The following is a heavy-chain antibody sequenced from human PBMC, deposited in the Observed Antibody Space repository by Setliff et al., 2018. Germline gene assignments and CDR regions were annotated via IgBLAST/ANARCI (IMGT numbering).Heavy chain of an antibody. J-gene: IGHJ3*02. CDR1: GYSFTDYW. V-gene: IGHV5-51*04. Sequence: GESLTISCKGSGYSFTDYWIGWVRQMPGEGLEWMGIIHPSNSDTVYSPSFQGQVTISADRPITTAYLQWSSLKASDTAIYYCARNRVALYDAFDIWGQGTMVTVSS. CDR2: IHPSNSDT. D-gene: IGHD5-12*01. CDR3: ARNRVALYDAFDI.